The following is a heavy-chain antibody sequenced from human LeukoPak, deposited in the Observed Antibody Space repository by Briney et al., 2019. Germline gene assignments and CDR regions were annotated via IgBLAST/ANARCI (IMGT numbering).Heavy chain of an antibody. Sequence: PGGSLRLSCAASGFTFSSYWMHWVRQAPGKGLVWVSRINSDGSSTSYADSVKVRFTISRDNSKNTLYLQMNSLRAEDTAVYYCARDYRYGEIDYWGQGTLVTVSS. CDR3: ARDYRYGEIDY. D-gene: IGHD3-16*02. CDR1: GFTFSSYW. V-gene: IGHV3-74*01. J-gene: IGHJ4*02. CDR2: INSDGSST.